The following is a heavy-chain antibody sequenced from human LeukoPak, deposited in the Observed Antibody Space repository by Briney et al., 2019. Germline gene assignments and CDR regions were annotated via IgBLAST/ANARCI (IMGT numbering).Heavy chain of an antibody. CDR1: GNTLTEFS. Sequence: ASVTVSCKLSGNTLTEFSMHWVRQAPGKGLEWMGGFDPEDGKTIYAQKFQGRVTMTEDTSTDTAYMELSSLRSEDTAVYYCATAGDAIDSVMIWDFWGQGTLVTVSS. V-gene: IGHV1-24*01. CDR2: FDPEDGKT. J-gene: IGHJ4*02. CDR3: ATAGDAIDSVMIWDF. D-gene: IGHD3/OR15-3a*01.